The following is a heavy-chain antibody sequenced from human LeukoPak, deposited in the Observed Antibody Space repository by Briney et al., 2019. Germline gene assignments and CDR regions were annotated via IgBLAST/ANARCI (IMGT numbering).Heavy chain of an antibody. CDR3: TRAVGVRGPYYYGSGYFDY. V-gene: IGHV3-49*04. D-gene: IGHD3-10*01. CDR1: GFTFGDYA. CDR2: IRSKAYGGTT. Sequence: GRSLRLSCTASGFTFGDYAMSWVRQAPGKGREWVGFIRSKAYGGTTEYAASMKGRFTISRDDSKSIAYLQMNSLKTEDTAVYYCTRAVGVRGPYYYGSGYFDYWGQGTLVTVSS. J-gene: IGHJ4*02.